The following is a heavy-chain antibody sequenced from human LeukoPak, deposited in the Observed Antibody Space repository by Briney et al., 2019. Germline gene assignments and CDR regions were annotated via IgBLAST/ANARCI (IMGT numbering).Heavy chain of an antibody. CDR1: GFTVSSNY. V-gene: IGHV3-53*01. CDR2: IYSGSST. D-gene: IGHD3-22*01. CDR3: ARDDSSGYYYDY. Sequence: GGSLRLSCAASGFTVSSNYMSWVRQAPGKGLEWVSVIYSGSSTYYADSVKGRFTISRDNSKNTLYLQMNSLRAEDTAVYYCARDDSSGYYYDYWGQGTLVTVSS. J-gene: IGHJ4*02.